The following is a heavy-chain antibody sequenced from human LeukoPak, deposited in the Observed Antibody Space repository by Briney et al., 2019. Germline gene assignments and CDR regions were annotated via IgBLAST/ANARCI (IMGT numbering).Heavy chain of an antibody. V-gene: IGHV1-69*04. Sequence: VKVSCKASGGTFGSYAISWVRQAPGQGLEWMGRIIPILGIANYAQKFQGRVTITADKSTSTAYMELSSLRSEDTAVYYCARAEQLVPYYFDYWGQGTLVTVSS. CDR3: ARAEQLVPYYFDY. D-gene: IGHD6-13*01. J-gene: IGHJ4*02. CDR1: GGTFGSYA. CDR2: IIPILGIA.